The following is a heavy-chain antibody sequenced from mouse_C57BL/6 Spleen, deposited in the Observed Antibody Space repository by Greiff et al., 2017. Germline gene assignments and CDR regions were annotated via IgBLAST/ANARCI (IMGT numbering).Heavy chain of an antibody. CDR1: GYTFTDYY. CDR3: ARARDYTWFAY. Sequence: QVQLQQSGAELVRPGASVKLSCKASGYTFTDYYINWVKQRPGQGLEWIARIYPGSGNTYYNEKFKGKATLTAEKSSSTAYMQLRSLTSEDSAFYFCARARDYTWFAYWGQGTLVTVSA. J-gene: IGHJ3*01. D-gene: IGHD2-4*01. CDR2: IYPGSGNT. V-gene: IGHV1-76*01.